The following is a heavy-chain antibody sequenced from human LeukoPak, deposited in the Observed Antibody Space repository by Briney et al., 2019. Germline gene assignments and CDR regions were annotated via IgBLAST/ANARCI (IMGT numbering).Heavy chain of an antibody. V-gene: IGHV1-2*02. Sequence: GASVKVSCKASGYTFTGYYLHWVRQAPGQGLEWMGWITPNSGGTNYAQRFQGRVTMTRDTSISTAYMELRSLRSDDTAVYYCAREYGSGTSGIWGQGTLVTVSS. J-gene: IGHJ4*02. CDR1: GYTFTGYY. D-gene: IGHD3-10*01. CDR2: ITPNSGGT. CDR3: AREYGSGTSGI.